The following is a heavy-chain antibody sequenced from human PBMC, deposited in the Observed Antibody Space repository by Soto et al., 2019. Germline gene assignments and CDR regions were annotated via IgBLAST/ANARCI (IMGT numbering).Heavy chain of an antibody. V-gene: IGHV4-61*08. CDR3: ARVTYGSGSYLFDY. Sequence: SETLSLTCTVSGGSISSGGYYWSWIRQHPGKGLEWIGYIYYSGSTNYNPSLKSRVTISVDTSKNQFSLKLSSVTAADTAVYYYARVTYGSGSYLFDYWGQGTLVTVSS. D-gene: IGHD3-10*01. CDR1: GGSISSGGYY. CDR2: IYYSGST. J-gene: IGHJ4*02.